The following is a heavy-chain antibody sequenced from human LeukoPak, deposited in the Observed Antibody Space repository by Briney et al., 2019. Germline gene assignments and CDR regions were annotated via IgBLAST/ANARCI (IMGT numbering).Heavy chain of an antibody. CDR3: ARDLREVVPAAMIAY. J-gene: IGHJ4*02. CDR2: IIPILGIA. V-gene: IGHV1-69*04. CDR1: GGTFSSYT. D-gene: IGHD2-2*01. Sequence: SVKVPCKASGGTFSSYTISWVRRAPGQGLEWMGRIIPILGIANYAQKFQGRVTITADKSTSTAYMELSSLRSEDTAVYYCARDLREVVPAAMIAYWGQGTLVTVSS.